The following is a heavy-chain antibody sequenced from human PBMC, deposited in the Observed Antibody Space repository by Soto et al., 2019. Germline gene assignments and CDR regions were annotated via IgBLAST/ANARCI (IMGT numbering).Heavy chain of an antibody. CDR1: GYTVTGYD. V-gene: IGHV1-18*01. CDR2: ISPYNGHT. CDR3: ARHRNFFDY. Sequence: GASVKVSCKASGYTVTGYDIHWVRQAPGQGLEWMGWISPYNGHTNYAQKLQGRVTMTTDTSTSTAYMELRSLRSDDTAVYYCARHRNFFDYWGQGTLVTVSS. J-gene: IGHJ4*02.